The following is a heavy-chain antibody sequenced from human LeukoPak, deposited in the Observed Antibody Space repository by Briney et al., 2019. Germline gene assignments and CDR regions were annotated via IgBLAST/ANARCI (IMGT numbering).Heavy chain of an antibody. Sequence: PSETLSLTCAVYGGSFSGYYWSWIRQPPGKGLEWIGEINHSGSTNYNPSLKSRDTISVDTSKNQFSLKLSSVTAADTAVYYCATLTHYYDDRQLDYWGQGTLVTVSS. CDR1: GGSFSGYY. CDR2: INHSGST. J-gene: IGHJ4*02. V-gene: IGHV4-34*01. D-gene: IGHD3-22*01. CDR3: ATLTHYYDDRQLDY.